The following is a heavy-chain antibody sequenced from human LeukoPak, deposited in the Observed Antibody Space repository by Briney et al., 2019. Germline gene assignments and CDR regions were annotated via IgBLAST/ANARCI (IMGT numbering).Heavy chain of an antibody. V-gene: IGHV4-4*07. Sequence: PSETLSLTCTVSGGSISSYYWSWIRQPAGKGLEWIGRIYTSGSTNYNPSLKSRVTISVDTSKNQFSLKLSSVTAADTAVYYCAREVHGGGIFAGSADTTVDAFDIWGQGTMVTVSS. CDR3: AREVHGGGIFAGSADTTVDAFDI. CDR2: IYTSGST. CDR1: GGSISSYY. D-gene: IGHD3-16*01. J-gene: IGHJ3*02.